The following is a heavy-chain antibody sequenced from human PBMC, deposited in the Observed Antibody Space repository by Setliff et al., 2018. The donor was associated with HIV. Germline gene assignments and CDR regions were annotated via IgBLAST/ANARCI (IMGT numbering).Heavy chain of an antibody. CDR2: VGCWGTCT. J-gene: IGHJ6*02. CDR1: GFTVNSGA. V-gene: IGHV3-23*01. Sequence: GGSLRLSCAGSGFTVNSGAMNWVRQAPGKGLEWVSTVGCWGTCTYFADSVKGRFTISADTSKNTLYLQMTRLSAEDTAVYYCARDLDPYFAMAAWGQGTTVTVSS. CDR3: ARDLDPYFAMAA.